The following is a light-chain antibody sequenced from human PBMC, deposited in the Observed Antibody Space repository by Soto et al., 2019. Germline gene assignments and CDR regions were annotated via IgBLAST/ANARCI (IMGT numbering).Light chain of an antibody. V-gene: IGKV3D-11*01. CDR3: QQRSNWRIT. CDR2: DAS. CDR1: QGIGDT. J-gene: IGKJ5*01. Sequence: EVVMRHSPATRCVSPGEATTLSCRASQGIGDTLAWYQHKNGQTPRLLIYDASNRATGIPARFSGSGSGTDFNLTISSLEPEDFAVYYCQQRSNWRITFGQGTRLEIK.